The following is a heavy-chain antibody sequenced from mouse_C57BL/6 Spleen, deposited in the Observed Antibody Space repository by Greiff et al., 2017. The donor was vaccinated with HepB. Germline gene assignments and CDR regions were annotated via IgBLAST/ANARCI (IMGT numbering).Heavy chain of an antibody. J-gene: IGHJ2*01. V-gene: IGHV1-85*01. CDR2: IYPRDGST. CDR1: GYTFTSYD. Sequence: VHLVESGPELVKPGASVKLSCKASGYTFTSYDINWVKQRPGQGLEWIGWIYPRDGSTKYNEKFKGKATLTVDTSSSTAYMELHSLTSEDSAVYFCARGRALDYWGQGTTLTVSS. D-gene: IGHD3-3*01. CDR3: ARGRALDY.